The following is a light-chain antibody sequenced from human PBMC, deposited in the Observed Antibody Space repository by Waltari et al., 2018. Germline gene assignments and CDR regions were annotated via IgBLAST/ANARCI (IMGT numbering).Light chain of an antibody. Sequence: DIQITQSPSSLSASVADRVTITCRASENVNNYLNWYQQKPGKAPKLLIYKASTLQSGVPSRFSGSGSGTDYTFTISSLQSEDVATYYCQHNYGTPLTFGGGTKVEIK. J-gene: IGKJ4*01. CDR3: QHNYGTPLT. CDR1: ENVNNY. V-gene: IGKV1-39*01. CDR2: KAS.